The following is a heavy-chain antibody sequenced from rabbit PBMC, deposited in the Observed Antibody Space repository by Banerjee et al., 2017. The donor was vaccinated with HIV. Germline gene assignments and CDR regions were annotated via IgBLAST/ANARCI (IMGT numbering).Heavy chain of an antibody. CDR1: GFTISSSYY. CDR2: VYAGSSGST. Sequence: QEQLEESGGGLVQPEGSLALTCKASGFTISSSYYMCWVRQAPGKGLEWIGCVYAGSSGSTAYASWVNGRFTISKTSSTTVTLQMTSLTAADTATYFCARDGYAGVNAAFNLWGQGTLVTVS. CDR3: ARDGYAGVNAAFNL. J-gene: IGHJ4*01. V-gene: IGHV1S45*01. D-gene: IGHD4-2*01.